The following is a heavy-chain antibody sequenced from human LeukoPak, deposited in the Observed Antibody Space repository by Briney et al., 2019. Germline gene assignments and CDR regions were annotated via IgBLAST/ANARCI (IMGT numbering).Heavy chain of an antibody. J-gene: IGHJ5*02. V-gene: IGHV5-51*01. CDR3: ARRKFSDAWFDP. CDR1: EYDFANYW. CDR2: VYPAGSRI. D-gene: IGHD1-14*01. Sequence: GESLKISCKGSEYDFANYWIGWVRQMPGKGLEWMGIVYPAGSRIHYSPSFQGQVTMSVDRSISTAYLQWTSLKASDTAMYFCARRKFSDAWFDPWGQGTLVTVSS.